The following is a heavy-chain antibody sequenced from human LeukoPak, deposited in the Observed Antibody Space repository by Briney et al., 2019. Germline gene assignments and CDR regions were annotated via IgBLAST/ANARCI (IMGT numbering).Heavy chain of an antibody. CDR1: GYSFTTYW. CDR3: ARYGRGVGASRDWFDP. V-gene: IGHV5-51*01. J-gene: IGHJ5*02. D-gene: IGHD3-10*02. Sequence: GESLKISCKGSGYSFTTYWIGWVRQLPGKGLEWMGIIYPGDSDTRYSPSFQGQVTISAGKSISTAYLQWNSLKASDTAIYYCARYGRGVGASRDWFDPWGQGTLVTVSS. CDR2: IYPGDSDT.